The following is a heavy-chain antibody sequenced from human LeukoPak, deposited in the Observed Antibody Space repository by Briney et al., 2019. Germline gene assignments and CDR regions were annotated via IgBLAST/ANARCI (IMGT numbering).Heavy chain of an antibody. V-gene: IGHV1-18*01. CDR2: ISANNGNT. Sequence: GASVKVSCKASGYTFSSYGISGVRQAPGHGLEWMGWISANNGNTNYAQKFQGRVTMTTDTSTSTAYMEVRSLRSDDTAVYYCGRGWYSGSYEGDYWGQGTLVTVSS. CDR3: GRGWYSGSYEGDY. J-gene: IGHJ4*02. D-gene: IGHD1-26*01. CDR1: GYTFSSYG.